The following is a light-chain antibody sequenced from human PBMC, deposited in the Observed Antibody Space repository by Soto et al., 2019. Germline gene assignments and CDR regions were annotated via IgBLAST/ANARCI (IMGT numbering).Light chain of an antibody. J-gene: IGLJ1*01. CDR2: GNV. V-gene: IGLV1-40*01. CDR3: QSYDSSLSGYV. CDR1: SSNIGAGFD. Sequence: QSVLTQPPSVSGAPGQRVTISCTGSSSNIGAGFDVHWYQQLPGTAPKLLIYGNVDRPSGVPDRFSDSKSGTSASLAITGLQAEDEADYYCQSYDSSLSGYVFGTGTKLTVL.